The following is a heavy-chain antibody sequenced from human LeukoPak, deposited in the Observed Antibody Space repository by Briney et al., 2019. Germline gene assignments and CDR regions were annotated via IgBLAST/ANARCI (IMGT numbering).Heavy chain of an antibody. J-gene: IGHJ4*02. CDR1: GFTFGSYA. Sequence: TGGSLRLSCAASGFTFGSYAMHWVRQAPGKGLEYVSAISSNGGSTYYANSVKGRFTISRDNSKNTLYLQMGSLRAEDMAVYYCARSGIVGATTSPLDYWGQGTLVTVSS. V-gene: IGHV3-64*01. CDR2: ISSNGGST. D-gene: IGHD1-26*01. CDR3: ARSGIVGATTSPLDY.